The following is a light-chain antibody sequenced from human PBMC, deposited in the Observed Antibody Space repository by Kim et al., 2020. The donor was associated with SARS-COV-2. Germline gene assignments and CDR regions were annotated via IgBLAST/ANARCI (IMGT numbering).Light chain of an antibody. V-gene: IGKV3-11*01. CDR1: QSVSSY. Sequence: LTPGERATLACRASQSVSSYLAWYQQKPGQAPRLLIYDASNRATGIPARFSGSGSGTDFTLTISSLEPEDFAVYYCQQRSNWPLTFGGGTKVDIK. CDR2: DAS. CDR3: QQRSNWPLT. J-gene: IGKJ4*01.